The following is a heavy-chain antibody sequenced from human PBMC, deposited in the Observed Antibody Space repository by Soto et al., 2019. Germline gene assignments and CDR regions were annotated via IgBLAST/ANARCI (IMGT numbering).Heavy chain of an antibody. J-gene: IGHJ4*02. CDR1: GYTLTELS. CDR2: FDPEDGET. CDR3: ATDLRYFDWLLPNFDY. D-gene: IGHD3-9*01. V-gene: IGHV1-24*01. Sequence: ASVKVSCKVSGYTLTELSMHWVRQAPGKGLEWMGGFDPEDGETIYAQKFQGRVTMTEDTSTDTAYMELSSLRSEDTAVYYCATDLRYFDWLLPNFDYWGQGTLVTVSS.